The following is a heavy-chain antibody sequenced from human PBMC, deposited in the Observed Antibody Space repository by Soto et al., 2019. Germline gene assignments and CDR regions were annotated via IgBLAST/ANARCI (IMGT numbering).Heavy chain of an antibody. CDR1: GFTFSSYG. CDR2: ISYDGSNK. V-gene: IGHV3-30*18. CDR3: AKDLCRRGSTSCYRPYYYYYGMDV. Sequence: GGSLRLSCAASGFTFSSYGMHWVRQAPGKGLEWVAVISYDGSNKYYADSVKGRFTISRDNSKNTLYLQMNSLRAEDTAVYYCAKDLCRRGSTSCYRPYYYYYGMDVWGQGTTVTVSS. J-gene: IGHJ6*02. D-gene: IGHD2-2*01.